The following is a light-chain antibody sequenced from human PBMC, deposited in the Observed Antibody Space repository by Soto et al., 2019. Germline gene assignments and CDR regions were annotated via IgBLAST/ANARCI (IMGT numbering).Light chain of an antibody. Sequence: QSVLTQPPSVSGAPGQRVTISCTGSSSNTGAGYDVHWYQQLPGTVPKLLIYANTNRPSGVPDRFSGSKSCTSASLAITGLQAEDEADDYCQSYDSSLTVWVFGGGTKLTVL. CDR1: SSNTGAGYD. CDR2: ANT. V-gene: IGLV1-40*01. CDR3: QSYDSSLTVWV. J-gene: IGLJ3*02.